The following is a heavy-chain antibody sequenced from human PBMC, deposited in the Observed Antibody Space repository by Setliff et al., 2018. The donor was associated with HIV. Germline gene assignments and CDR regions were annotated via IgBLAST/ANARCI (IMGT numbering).Heavy chain of an antibody. V-gene: IGHV3-21*06. CDR2: ISSSSRSK. J-gene: IGHJ4*02. CDR1: GFTFSNFD. CDR3: ARPNYYDSSGSFDY. Sequence: AGGSLRLSCAASGFTFSNFDMSWVRQAPGKGLEWVSSISSSSRSKYYADSVKGRFTISRDNAKNSLYLQMNSLRAEDTAVYYCARPNYYDSSGSFDYWGQGTLVTVSS. D-gene: IGHD3-22*01.